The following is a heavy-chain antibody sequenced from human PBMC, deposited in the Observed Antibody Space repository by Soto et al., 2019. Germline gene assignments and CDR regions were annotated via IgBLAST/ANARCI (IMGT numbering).Heavy chain of an antibody. CDR1: GFMFSSAW. D-gene: IGHD1-1*01. V-gene: IGHV3-15*01. CDR2: IKSTKDGGAR. CDR3: VEGWNDF. Sequence: EVQVVESGGDLVEPGGSLRLSCVTSGFMFSSAWMSWVRQAPGKGLEWVARIKSTKDGGARDYAAPVNGRFSISRDDSKSTVCLQMNSLRVEDTALYYCVEGWNDFWGQGTLVTVSS. J-gene: IGHJ4*02.